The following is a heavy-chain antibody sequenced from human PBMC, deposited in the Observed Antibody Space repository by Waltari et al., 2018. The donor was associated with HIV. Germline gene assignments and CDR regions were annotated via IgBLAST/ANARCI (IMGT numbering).Heavy chain of an antibody. V-gene: IGHV3-30*03. CDR3: ARDTGYCSFGSCSYNWLDP. Sequence: QGHLVESGGGVVQPGRSLRLPCAVSRFTFSSSSIQLVLQAPGKGLEWVALISDDESNKYYADSVKCRFTISRDNSKNTLYLQMNSLRAEDTSVYYCARDTGYCSFGSCSYNWLDPWGQGTLVSVSS. J-gene: IGHJ5*02. CDR2: ISDDESNK. CDR1: RFTFSSSS. D-gene: IGHD2-15*01.